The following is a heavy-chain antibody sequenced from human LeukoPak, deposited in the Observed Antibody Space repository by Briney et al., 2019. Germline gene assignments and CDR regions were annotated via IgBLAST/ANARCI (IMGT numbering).Heavy chain of an antibody. CDR2: IKQDGSEK. CDR3: ARSGNYGVNWFDP. CDR1: GFTFSSYW. Sequence: GGSLRLSCAASGFTFSSYWMSWVRQAPGKGREWVANIKQDGSEKYYVDSVKGRFTISRDNAENSLYLQMNSLRAEDTAAYYCARSGNYGVNWFDPWGQGTLVTVSS. D-gene: IGHD4-11*01. J-gene: IGHJ5*01. V-gene: IGHV3-7*01.